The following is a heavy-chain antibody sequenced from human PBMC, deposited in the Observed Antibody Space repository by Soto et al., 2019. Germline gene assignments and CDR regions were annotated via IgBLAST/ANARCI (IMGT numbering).Heavy chain of an antibody. CDR1: GFTFDDYA. D-gene: IGHD3-9*01. J-gene: IGHJ4*02. CDR2: ISWNSGSI. CDR3: AKDIERYDILTPFDY. Sequence: GGSLRLSCAASGFTFDDYAMHWVRQAPGKGLEWVSGISWNSGSIGYADSVKGRFTISRDNAKNSLYLQMNSLRAEDTALYYCAKDIERYDILTPFDYWGQGTLVTISS. V-gene: IGHV3-9*01.